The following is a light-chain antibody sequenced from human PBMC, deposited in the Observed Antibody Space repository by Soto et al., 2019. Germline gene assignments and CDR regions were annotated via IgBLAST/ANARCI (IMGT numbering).Light chain of an antibody. V-gene: IGLV1-40*01. CDR3: QSYDSSVV. J-gene: IGLJ2*01. CDR2: GNS. Sequence: SVLTQPPSVSGAPGQRVTISCTGSSSNIGAGYDVHWYQQLPGTAPKLLIYGNSNRPSGVPDRCSGSKSGTSASLAITGLQAEDEADYYCQSYDSSVVFGGGTKLTVL. CDR1: SSNIGAGYD.